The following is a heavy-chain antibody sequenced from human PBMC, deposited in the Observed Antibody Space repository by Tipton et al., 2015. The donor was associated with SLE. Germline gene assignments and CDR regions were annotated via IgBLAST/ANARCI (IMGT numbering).Heavy chain of an antibody. V-gene: IGHV1-18*04. J-gene: IGHJ2*01. Sequence: QLVQSGAEVKKPGASVKVSCKASGYTFTGHYIHWVRQAPGQGLEWMGWISAHNGNTRYAQKGQDRVTMTTDTSTSTAYMELSRLRSDDTAVYYCAKEGDSSGSYWYFDLWGRGTLVTVSS. CDR2: ISAHNGNT. CDR3: AKEGDSSGSYWYFDL. CDR1: GYTFTGHY. D-gene: IGHD6-19*01.